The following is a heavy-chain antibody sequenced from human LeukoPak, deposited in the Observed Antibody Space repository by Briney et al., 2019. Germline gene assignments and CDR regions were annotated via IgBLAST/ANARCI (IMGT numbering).Heavy chain of an antibody. CDR3: ARGPNDMTGYFKGIFDY. J-gene: IGHJ4*02. V-gene: IGHV5-51*01. D-gene: IGHD3-9*01. CDR2: IYPDDSDI. Sequence: GESLRISCKASGYSFNSYWIAWVRQMPGKGLEWMGIIYPDDSDIRYSPSVQGQVTFSADKSINTAYVQWSSLKASDSGVYYCARGPNDMTGYFKGIFDYWGQGSLVTVSS. CDR1: GYSFNSYW.